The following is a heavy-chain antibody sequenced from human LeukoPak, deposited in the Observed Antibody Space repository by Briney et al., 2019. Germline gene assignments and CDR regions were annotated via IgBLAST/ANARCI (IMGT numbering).Heavy chain of an antibody. J-gene: IGHJ4*02. Sequence: RGSLRLSCAASWFTVCSNYMSWGRQAPGKGLEWVSVIYSGGSTYYTDSVTGRFTISRDNSKNTLYLQMNSLRADDTAVYYCARSGGPSGPTVTDYWGQGTLVTVS. V-gene: IGHV3-53*01. D-gene: IGHD4-17*01. CDR1: WFTVCSNY. CDR2: IYSGGST. CDR3: ARSGGPSGPTVTDY.